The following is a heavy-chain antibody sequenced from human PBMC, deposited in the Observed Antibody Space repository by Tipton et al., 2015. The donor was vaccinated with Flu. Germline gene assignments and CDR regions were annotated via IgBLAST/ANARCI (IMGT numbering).Heavy chain of an antibody. CDR3: ASAHNGDQGPATL. D-gene: IGHD1-14*01. CDR2: INWNSASR. Sequence: SLRLSCTASGFNFGDYGMHWVRQVPGKGLEWVAGINWNSASRDYADSVKGRFTISRDNSKKSVYLQMKGLGPDDTALYYCASAHNGDQGPATLWGQGTRVTVTS. J-gene: IGHJ4*02. CDR1: GFNFGDYG. V-gene: IGHV3-9*01.